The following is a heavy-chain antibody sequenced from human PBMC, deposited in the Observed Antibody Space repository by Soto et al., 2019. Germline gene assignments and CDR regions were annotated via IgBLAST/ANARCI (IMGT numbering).Heavy chain of an antibody. Sequence: EVQLVETGGGLIQPGGSLRLSCEVSGFTVSTNYMSWVRQAPGKGLEWVSVIYSAGNTYYADSVKGRFTISKDNSKNTLSLQMNSLRAEDTAVYYCARGSHHYETSGYSHFDYWGQGTLVTVSS. CDR2: IYSAGNT. V-gene: IGHV3-53*02. J-gene: IGHJ4*02. CDR3: ARGSHHYETSGYSHFDY. D-gene: IGHD3-22*01. CDR1: GFTVSTNY.